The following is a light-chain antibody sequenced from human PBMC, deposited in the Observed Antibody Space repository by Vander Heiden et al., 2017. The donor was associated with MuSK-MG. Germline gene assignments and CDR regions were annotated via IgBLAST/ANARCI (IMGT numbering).Light chain of an antibody. V-gene: IGKV1-5*03. CDR2: KAS. CDR3: QHYNNFPRT. CDR1: ESIRSW. Sequence: DIQMTKSPSTLSASVGDRITITCRASESIRSWLAWYQQKPGKAPNLLIYKASTLQSGGPSRFSGSGSGTEFTLTISSLQPDDFATYYCQHYNNFPRTFGQGTKVEI. J-gene: IGKJ1*01.